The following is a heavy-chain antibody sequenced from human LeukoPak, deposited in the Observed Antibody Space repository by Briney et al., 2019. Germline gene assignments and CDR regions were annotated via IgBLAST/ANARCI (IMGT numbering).Heavy chain of an antibody. J-gene: IGHJ4*02. D-gene: IGHD2-8*02. Sequence: ASVKASCKASGYTFSSYDINWVRQATGQGLEWMGWMNPSTGNTGYAQKFQGRVTMNRDTYTSTAYMEMSSLKSEDTAVYYCARLSETPAFYPGGRYLYLAYWGQGAQVTVSS. CDR2: MNPSTGNT. CDR3: ARLSETPAFYPGGRYLYLAY. V-gene: IGHV1-8*01. CDR1: GYTFSSYD.